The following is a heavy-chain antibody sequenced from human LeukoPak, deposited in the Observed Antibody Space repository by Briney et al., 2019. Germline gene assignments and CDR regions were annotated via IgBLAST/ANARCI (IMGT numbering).Heavy chain of an antibody. CDR3: ARDSAQWLPFVD. J-gene: IGHJ4*02. CDR1: GGSVSSGSYY. V-gene: IGHV4-61*01. D-gene: IGHD6-19*01. Sequence: MSSETLSLTCTVSGGSVSSGSYYWSWIRQPPGKGLEWIGEIYHSGNTNYNPSLKSRVTISVDKSKNQFSLRLSSVTAADTAVYYCARDSAQWLPFVDWGQGTLVTVSS. CDR2: IYHSGNT.